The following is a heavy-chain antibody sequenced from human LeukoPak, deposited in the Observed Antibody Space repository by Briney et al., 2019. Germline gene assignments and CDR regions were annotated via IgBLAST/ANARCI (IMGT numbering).Heavy chain of an antibody. D-gene: IGHD1-26*01. V-gene: IGHV3-23*01. CDR2: ISGSGGST. J-gene: IGHJ4*02. CDR1: GFTFSSYA. CDR3: ARGYLSGSYTLFDY. Sequence: GGSLRLSCAASGFTFSSYAMSWVRQAPGKGLEWVSAISGSGGSTYYADSVKGRFTISRDNSKNTLYLQMNSLRAEDTAVYYCARGYLSGSYTLFDYWGQGTLVTVSS.